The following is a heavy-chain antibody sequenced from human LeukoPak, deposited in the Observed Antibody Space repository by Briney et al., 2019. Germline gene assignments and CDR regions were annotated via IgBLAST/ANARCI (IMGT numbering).Heavy chain of an antibody. V-gene: IGHV3-23*01. CDR3: ARVRRYYYGMDV. Sequence: PGGSLRLSCAASGFTLTSYAMSWVRQAPGKGLEWVSTISGSGGTTYYADSVKGRFTISRDNSKNTLYLQMNSLRADDTAVYYCARVRRYYYGMDVWGQGTTVTVPS. CDR2: ISGSGGTT. J-gene: IGHJ6*02. CDR1: GFTLTSYA.